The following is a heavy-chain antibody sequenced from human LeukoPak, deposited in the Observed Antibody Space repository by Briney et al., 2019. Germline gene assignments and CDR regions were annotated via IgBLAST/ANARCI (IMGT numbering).Heavy chain of an antibody. CDR1: GFIFTNYF. CDR3: AKTGYCSSTSCDFDY. D-gene: IGHD2-2*01. J-gene: IGHJ4*02. CDR2: IKHDGSEK. Sequence: PGGSLRLSCAASGFIFTNYFMSWVRQAPGKGLEWVASIKHDGSEKYYVDSVRGRFTISRDNTMNSLYLQMSSLRAEDTAVYYCAKTGYCSSTSCDFDYWGQGTLVTVSS. V-gene: IGHV3-7*01.